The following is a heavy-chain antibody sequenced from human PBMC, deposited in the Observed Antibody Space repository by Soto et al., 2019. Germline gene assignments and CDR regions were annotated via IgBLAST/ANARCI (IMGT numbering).Heavy chain of an antibody. CDR1: GGSISSYY. V-gene: IGHV4-59*08. J-gene: IGHJ5*02. Sequence: SETLSLTCTVSGGSISSYYWSWIRQPPGKGLEWIGYIYYSGSTNYNPSLKSRVTISVDTSKNQFSLKLSSVTAADTVVYYCARHGDCSGGSCYSLAPWGQGTLVTVSS. CDR3: ARHGDCSGGSCYSLAP. CDR2: IYYSGST. D-gene: IGHD2-15*01.